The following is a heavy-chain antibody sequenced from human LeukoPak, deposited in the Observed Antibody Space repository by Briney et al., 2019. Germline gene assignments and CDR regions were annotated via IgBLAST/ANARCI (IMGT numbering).Heavy chain of an antibody. CDR3: ARVKGGGRLLDAFDI. CDR2: ISSSSSYI. J-gene: IGHJ3*02. Sequence: GGSLRLSCAASGFAFNTYTIDWVRQAPGKGLEWVASISSSSSYIYYADSLKGRFTISRDNAKNSLYLQMNSLRAEDTAVYYCARVKGGGRLLDAFDIWGQGTMVTVSS. V-gene: IGHV3-21*01. CDR1: GFAFNTYT. D-gene: IGHD1-26*01.